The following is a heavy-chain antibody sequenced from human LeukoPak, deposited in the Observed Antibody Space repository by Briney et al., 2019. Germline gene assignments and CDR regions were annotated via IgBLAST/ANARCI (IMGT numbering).Heavy chain of an antibody. D-gene: IGHD4-23*01. CDR3: AREDGGGNSFWDYYYYYYMDV. J-gene: IGHJ6*03. CDR2: TYYRSKWYN. Sequence: SQTLSLTCAISGDSVSSNSAAWNWIRQSPSRGLEWLGRTYYRSKWYNDYAVSVKSRITINPDTSKNQFSLQLNSVTPEDTAVYYCAREDGGGNSFWDYYYYYYMDVWGKGTTVTVSS. V-gene: IGHV6-1*01. CDR1: GDSVSSNSAA.